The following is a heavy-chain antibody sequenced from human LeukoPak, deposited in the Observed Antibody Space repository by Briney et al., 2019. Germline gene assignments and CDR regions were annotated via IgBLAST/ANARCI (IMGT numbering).Heavy chain of an antibody. CDR3: ARDSWGEQLVRGSEYFQH. CDR1: GGSFSGYY. Sequence: SETLSLTCAVYGGSFSGYYWSWIRQPPGKGLEWIGEINHSGSTNYNPSLKSRVSISVDTSKNQFSLKLSSVTAADTAVYYCARDSWGEQLVRGSEYFQHWGQGTLVTVSS. V-gene: IGHV4-34*01. J-gene: IGHJ1*01. CDR2: INHSGST. D-gene: IGHD6-6*01.